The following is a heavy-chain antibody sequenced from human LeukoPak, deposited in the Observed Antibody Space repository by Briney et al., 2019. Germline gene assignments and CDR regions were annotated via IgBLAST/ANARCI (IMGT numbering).Heavy chain of an antibody. CDR2: IYSGGSI. Sequence: GGSLRLSCAASGFTVSSNYMSWVRQAPGKGLEWVSVIYSGGSIYYSDSVKGRFTISRDNSKNMPYLQMSSLRPEDTAVYYCARGSAYSHWGQGTLVTVSS. D-gene: IGHD3-22*01. CDR3: ARGSAYSH. CDR1: GFTVSSNY. V-gene: IGHV3-66*02. J-gene: IGHJ4*02.